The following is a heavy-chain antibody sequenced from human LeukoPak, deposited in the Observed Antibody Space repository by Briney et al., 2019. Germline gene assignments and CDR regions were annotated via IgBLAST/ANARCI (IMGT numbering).Heavy chain of an antibody. Sequence: ASVKVSCKASVGTFSSYAISWVRPPPGQGLEWMGGIIPIFGAANYAQKFQGRDTITADESTSTAYMELSSLRSEDTAVYYGARDFEQLGGFDDWGQGTLVTVSS. D-gene: IGHD6-6*01. J-gene: IGHJ4*02. CDR3: ARDFEQLGGFDD. V-gene: IGHV1-69*13. CDR1: VGTFSSYA. CDR2: IIPIFGAA.